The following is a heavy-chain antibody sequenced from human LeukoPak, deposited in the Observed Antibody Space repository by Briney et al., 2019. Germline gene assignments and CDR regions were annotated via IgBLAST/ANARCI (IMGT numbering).Heavy chain of an antibody. CDR3: ARDQVVSFGEPEYHMDV. Sequence: GGSLRLSCTASGFTFSSHVINWVRQAPGKGLEWVSSISGTSRYTYVADSLKGRFIISRDNAKNSVFLQINSLREEDTAVYYCARDQVVSFGEPEYHMDVWGKGTTVTVCS. CDR1: GFTFSSHV. V-gene: IGHV3-21*01. J-gene: IGHJ6*03. CDR2: ISGTSRYT. D-gene: IGHD3-10*01.